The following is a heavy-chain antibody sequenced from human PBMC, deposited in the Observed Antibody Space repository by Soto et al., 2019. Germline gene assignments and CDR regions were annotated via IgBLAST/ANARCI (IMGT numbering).Heavy chain of an antibody. D-gene: IGHD6-13*01. CDR2: IYYSGST. Sequence: QVQLQESGPGLVKPSETLSLTCTVSGGSISSYYWSWIRQPPGKGLEWIGYIYYSGSTNYNPSLKSRVTIAVDTSKNQCSLKLSSVTAADTAVYYCARHSSSWSDAFDIWGQGTMVTVSS. CDR3: ARHSSSWSDAFDI. J-gene: IGHJ3*02. CDR1: GGSISSYY. V-gene: IGHV4-59*01.